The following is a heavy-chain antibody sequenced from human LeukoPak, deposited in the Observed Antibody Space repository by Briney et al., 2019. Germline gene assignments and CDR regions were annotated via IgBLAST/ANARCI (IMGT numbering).Heavy chain of an antibody. Sequence: SETLSLTCTVSGGSISSSSYYWGWIRQPPGKGLEWIGSIYYSGSTYYNPSLKSRVTISVDTSKNQFSLKLSSVTAADTAVYYCARHDYGDYENWFDPWGQGTLVTVSS. J-gene: IGHJ5*02. CDR3: ARHDYGDYENWFDP. D-gene: IGHD4-17*01. CDR1: GGSISSSSYY. CDR2: IYYSGST. V-gene: IGHV4-39*01.